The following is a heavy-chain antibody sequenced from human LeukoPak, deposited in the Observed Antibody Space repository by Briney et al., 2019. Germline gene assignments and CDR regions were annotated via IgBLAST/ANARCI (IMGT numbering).Heavy chain of an antibody. CDR1: GFTVSSNY. CDR3: AKADCSSTSCYFLDY. V-gene: IGHV3-53*01. Sequence: GGSLRLSCAASGFTVSSNYMSWVRQAPGKGLEWVSVIYSGGSTYYADSVKGRFTISRDNSKNALYLQMNSLRAEDTAVYYCAKADCSSTSCYFLDYWGQGTLVTVSS. D-gene: IGHD2-2*01. CDR2: IYSGGST. J-gene: IGHJ4*02.